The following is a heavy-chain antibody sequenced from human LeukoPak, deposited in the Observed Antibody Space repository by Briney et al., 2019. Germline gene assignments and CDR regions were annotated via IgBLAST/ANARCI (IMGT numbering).Heavy chain of an antibody. CDR1: GGSSSGYY. CDR3: ARDTYDAFDI. CDR2: INHSGST. D-gene: IGHD2-2*02. J-gene: IGHJ3*02. V-gene: IGHV4-34*01. Sequence: ASETLSLTCAVYGGSSSGYYWSWIRQPPGKGLEWIGEINHSGSTNYNPSLKSRVTISVDTSKNQFSLKLSSVTAADTAVYYCARDTYDAFDIWGQGTMVTVSS.